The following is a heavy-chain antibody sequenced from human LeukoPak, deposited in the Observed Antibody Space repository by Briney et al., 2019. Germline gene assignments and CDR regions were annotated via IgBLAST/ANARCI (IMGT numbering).Heavy chain of an antibody. Sequence: GGSLRLSCAASGFTFSTYWMTWVRQAPGKGLEWVANIKRDGSEKYYVDSVKGRFTISRDNAQNSLYLQMNSLRAEDTAVYYCARILSGSYVETFDYWGLGTLVTVSS. CDR3: ARILSGSYVETFDY. CDR1: GFTFSTYW. D-gene: IGHD1-26*01. V-gene: IGHV3-7*04. J-gene: IGHJ4*02. CDR2: IKRDGSEK.